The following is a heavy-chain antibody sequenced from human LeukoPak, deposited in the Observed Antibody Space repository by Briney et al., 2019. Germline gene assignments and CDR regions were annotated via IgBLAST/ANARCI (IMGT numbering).Heavy chain of an antibody. Sequence: SETLSLTCTVSGGSISSSSYYWGWIRQPPGQELEWIGSIYYSGSTYYNPSLKSRVTISVDTSKNQFSLKLSSVTAAETAVYYCGRDTLYSYGFDYWGQGTLVTVSS. CDR1: GGSISSSSYY. J-gene: IGHJ4*02. CDR3: GRDTLYSYGFDY. D-gene: IGHD5-18*01. CDR2: IYYSGST. V-gene: IGHV4-39*02.